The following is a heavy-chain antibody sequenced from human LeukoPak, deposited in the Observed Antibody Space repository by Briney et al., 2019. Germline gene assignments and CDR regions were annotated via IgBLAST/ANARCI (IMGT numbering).Heavy chain of an antibody. V-gene: IGHV2-70*11. CDR3: ARVQYYYDGSGKKYYFDY. Sequence: SGPALVKPTQTLTLTCTFYGFSLSTSGMCVSWIRQPPGKALEWLARIDWDDDKYYSTSLKTRLTISKDTSKNQVVLTMTNMDPVDTATYHCARVQYYYDGSGKKYYFDYWGRGTLVTVSS. J-gene: IGHJ4*02. CDR1: GFSLSTSGMC. D-gene: IGHD3-22*01. CDR2: IDWDDDK.